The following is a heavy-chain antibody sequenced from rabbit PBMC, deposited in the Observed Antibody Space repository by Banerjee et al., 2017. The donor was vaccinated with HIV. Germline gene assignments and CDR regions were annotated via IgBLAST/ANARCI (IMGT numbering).Heavy chain of an antibody. Sequence: QQQLEESGGGLVKPGGTLTLTCKASGIDFSSYYYMCWVRQAPGKGLELIACIYTSSGSTWYASWVNGRFTISSHNAQNTLYLQLNSLTAADTATYFCARDFSAWNLWGPGTLVTVS. CDR3: ARDFSAWNL. D-gene: IGHD4-1*01. J-gene: IGHJ4*01. CDR2: IYTSSGST. V-gene: IGHV1S43*01. CDR1: GIDFSSYYY.